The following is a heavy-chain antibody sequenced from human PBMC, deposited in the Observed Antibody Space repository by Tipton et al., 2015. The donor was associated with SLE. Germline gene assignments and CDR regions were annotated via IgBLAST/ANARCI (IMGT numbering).Heavy chain of an antibody. V-gene: IGHV4-59*01. CDR1: GGSISSYY. J-gene: IGHJ4*02. D-gene: IGHD4-11*01. Sequence: LRLSCTVSGGSISSYYWSWTRQPPGKGLEWIGYIYYSGSTNYNPSLKSRVTISVDTSKNQFSLKLSSVTAADTAVYYCARWAGPTVNFDYWGQGTLVTVSS. CDR2: IYYSGST. CDR3: ARWAGPTVNFDY.